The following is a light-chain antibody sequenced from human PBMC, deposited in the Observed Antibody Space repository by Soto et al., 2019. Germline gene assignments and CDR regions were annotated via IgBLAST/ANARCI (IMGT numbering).Light chain of an antibody. CDR3: QQRYRWPET. V-gene: IGKV3-11*01. Sequence: EIVLTQSPGTLSFSPGERATLSCRASQSVSNYLAWYQQKPGQSPSLLIYDASNRATGIPARFSGSGSGTDFTLSISSLEPEDLAVYYCQQRYRWPETFGQGTNVDIK. CDR1: QSVSNY. J-gene: IGKJ1*01. CDR2: DAS.